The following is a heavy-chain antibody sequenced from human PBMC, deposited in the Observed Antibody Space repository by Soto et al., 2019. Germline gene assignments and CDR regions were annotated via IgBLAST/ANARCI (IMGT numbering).Heavy chain of an antibody. Sequence: EVQLVESGGGLIQPGGSLRLSCAASGFTFSTYWMHWVRQAPGKGPVWVSRMNSDGTYINYADFVKGRFTISRDNTKNTLYLQMNSLRAEDTAVYYCAAYNYGPPFESWGQGTLLTVSS. CDR1: GFTFSTYW. CDR2: MNSDGTYI. D-gene: IGHD5-18*01. V-gene: IGHV3-74*01. J-gene: IGHJ4*02. CDR3: AAYNYGPPFES.